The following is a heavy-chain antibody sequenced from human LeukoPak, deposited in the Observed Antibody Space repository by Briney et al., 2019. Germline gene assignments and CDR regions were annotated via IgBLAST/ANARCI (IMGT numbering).Heavy chain of an antibody. CDR2: ISSASITI. Sequence: GGSLRLSCAASGFTFSSYWMSWVRQAPGKGLEWVSYISSASITIHYADSVKGRFTISRDNAKNSLYLQMNSLRAEDTAVYYCARRRDGYNWGHCFDYWGQGTLVTVSS. J-gene: IGHJ4*02. CDR1: GFTFSSYW. CDR3: ARRRDGYNWGHCFDY. D-gene: IGHD5-24*01. V-gene: IGHV3-48*04.